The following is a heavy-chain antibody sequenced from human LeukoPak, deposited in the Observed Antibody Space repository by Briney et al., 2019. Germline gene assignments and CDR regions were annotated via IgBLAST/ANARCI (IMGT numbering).Heavy chain of an antibody. J-gene: IGHJ4*02. D-gene: IGHD3-22*01. V-gene: IGHV1-8*01. CDR1: GYTFTSYD. CDR3: ARGVRYYYDSSGCNPFDY. CDR2: MNPNSGNT. Sequence: GASVKVSCKASGYTFTSYDINWVRQATGQGLEWMGWMNPNSGNTGYAQKFQGRVTMTRNTSISTAYMELSSLISEDTAVYYCARGVRYYYDSSGCNPFDYWGQRTLVTVSS.